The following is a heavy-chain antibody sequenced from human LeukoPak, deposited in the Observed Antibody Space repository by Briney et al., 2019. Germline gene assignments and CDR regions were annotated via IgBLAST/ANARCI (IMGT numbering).Heavy chain of an antibody. CDR2: IKQDGSEK. CDR1: GFTVRSYW. Sequence: GGSLRLSWAASGFTVRSYWMSWVRQAPGKGLEWVANIKQDGSEKYYVDSVKGRFTISRDNAKNSLYLQMNSLRAEDTAVYYCARVRGYSGYDYFDYWGQGTLVTVSS. CDR3: ARVRGYSGYDYFDY. J-gene: IGHJ4*02. V-gene: IGHV3-7*01. D-gene: IGHD5-12*01.